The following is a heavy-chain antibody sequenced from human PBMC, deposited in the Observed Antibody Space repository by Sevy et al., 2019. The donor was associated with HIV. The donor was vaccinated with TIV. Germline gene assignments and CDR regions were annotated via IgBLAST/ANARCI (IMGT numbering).Heavy chain of an antibody. CDR1: GFTFSIYV. J-gene: IGHJ4*02. CDR2: ISTGTDHI. V-gene: IGHV3-21*05. CDR3: VRRGVDAYNVYFDL. D-gene: IGHD3-10*01. Sequence: GGSLRLSCAASGFTFSIYVMNWVRQAPGKGLEWLSYISTGTDHIYYADSAKGRFTISRDDAKKSVYLEMKSLRDQDTALYYCVRRGVDAYNVYFDLWGQGTLVTVSS.